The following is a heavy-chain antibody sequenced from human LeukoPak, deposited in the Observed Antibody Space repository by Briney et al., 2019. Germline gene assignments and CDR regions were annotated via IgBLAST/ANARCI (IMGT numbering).Heavy chain of an antibody. V-gene: IGHV4-34*01. Sequence: AGGSLRLSCAASGFTFSSYAMSWVRQAPGKGLEWIGEINHSGSTNYNPSLKSRITISVDTSKKQLSLKMNSVTAADTAVYYCARAPTTTTVVTYYNYGMDVWGQGTTVSVSS. D-gene: IGHD4-23*01. J-gene: IGHJ6*02. CDR3: ARAPTTTTVVTYYNYGMDV. CDR1: GFTFSSYA. CDR2: INHSGST.